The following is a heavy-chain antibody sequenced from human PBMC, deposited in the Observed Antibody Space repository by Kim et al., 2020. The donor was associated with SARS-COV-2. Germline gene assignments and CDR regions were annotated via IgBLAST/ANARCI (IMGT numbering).Heavy chain of an antibody. V-gene: IGHV3-53*01. CDR2: IYSGGTT. D-gene: IGHD6-19*01. J-gene: IGHJ6*02. CDR3: ARTHSSGRYNYGLDV. CDR1: GFTVSSNY. Sequence: GGSLRLSCAASGFTVSSNYMSWVRQAPGKGLEWVSVIYSGGTTYYLDSVKGRFTISRDNSKNTLYIQMNTLRAEDTAVYYCARTHSSGRYNYGLDVWGQGTTVIVSS.